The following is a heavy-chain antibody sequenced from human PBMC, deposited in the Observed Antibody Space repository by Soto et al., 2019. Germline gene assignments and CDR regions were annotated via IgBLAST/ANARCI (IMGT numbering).Heavy chain of an antibody. CDR1: GFNVSNNY. CDR3: ARGLRGLAAPGGY. D-gene: IGHD6-13*01. V-gene: IGHV3-53*04. Sequence: EVQLVESGGGLVQPGGSLRLSCVVSGFNVSNNYMSWVRQAPGKGLEWVSVIYSGGNEFYVDSVKGRFTISRHNSKNTLYLQMNSLRPEDTAVYFCARGLRGLAAPGGYWGQGSLVTVSS. CDR2: IYSGGNE. J-gene: IGHJ4*02.